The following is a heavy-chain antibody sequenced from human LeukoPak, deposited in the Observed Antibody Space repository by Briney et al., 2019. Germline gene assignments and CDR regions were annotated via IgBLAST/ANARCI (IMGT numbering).Heavy chain of an antibody. V-gene: IGHV3-53*01. CDR3: AKEPIAAPGGVFDY. Sequence: GGSLRLSCVASGFTVSTNYMSWVRQAPGKGLEWVSVTDPGGSTYYADSVKGRFTISRDNSKNTLYLQTNSLRAEDTAVYYCAKEPIAAPGGVFDYWGQGTLVTVSS. CDR1: GFTVSTNY. CDR2: TDPGGST. J-gene: IGHJ4*02. D-gene: IGHD6-13*01.